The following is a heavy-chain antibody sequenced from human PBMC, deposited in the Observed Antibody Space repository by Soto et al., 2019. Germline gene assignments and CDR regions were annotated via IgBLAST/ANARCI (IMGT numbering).Heavy chain of an antibody. V-gene: IGHV1-46*01. CDR3: ARDRVYYDFWSGYSGRVYYYYGMDV. CDR2: INSSGGST. J-gene: IGHJ6*02. CDR1: GYTFTSYY. D-gene: IGHD3-3*01. Sequence: ASVKVSCNASGYTFTSYYMHWVRQAPGQGLSWMGIINSSGGSTSYAQKFQGRVTMTRDTSTSTVYMELRSLRSEDTAVYSCARDRVYYDFWSGYSGRVYYYYGMDVWGQGTTVTVSS.